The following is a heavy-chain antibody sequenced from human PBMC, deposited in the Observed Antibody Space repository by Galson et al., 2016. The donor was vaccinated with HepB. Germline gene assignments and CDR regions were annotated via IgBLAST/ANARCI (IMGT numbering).Heavy chain of an antibody. CDR3: VTDLGTSDY. Sequence: SVKVSCKVSGSTLRYLSICWVRQAPGKGLEWMGGFDPEDYATIYAQKFQGRVSMTEDRSTDTAYMELSSLRSEDTAIYYCVTDLGTSDYWGQGTLDTVSS. CDR2: FDPEDYAT. V-gene: IGHV1-24*01. D-gene: IGHD1-14*01. J-gene: IGHJ4*02. CDR1: GSTLRYLS.